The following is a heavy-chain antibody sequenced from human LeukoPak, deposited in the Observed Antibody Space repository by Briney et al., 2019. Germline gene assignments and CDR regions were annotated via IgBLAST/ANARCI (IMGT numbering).Heavy chain of an antibody. CDR2: INHSGST. D-gene: IGHD6-19*01. CDR1: GGSFSGYY. Sequence: SETLSLTCAVYGGSFSGYYWSWIRQPPGKGLEWSGEINHSGSTNYNPSLKSRVTISVDTSKNQFSLKLSSVTAADTAVYYCAREGQWPKTFDYWGQGTLVTVSS. V-gene: IGHV4-34*01. J-gene: IGHJ4*02. CDR3: AREGQWPKTFDY.